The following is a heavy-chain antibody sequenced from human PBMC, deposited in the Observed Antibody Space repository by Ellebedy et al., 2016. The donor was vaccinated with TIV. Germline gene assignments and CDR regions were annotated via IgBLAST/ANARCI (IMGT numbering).Heavy chain of an antibody. Sequence: MPSETLSLTCAVSGGSFSGYYWSWIRQPPGKGLEWIGEINHSGSTNYNPSLKSRVTISVDTSKNQFSLKRSSVTAADTAVYYCARCLIRDWSTFDYWGQGTLVTVSS. CDR3: ARCLIRDWSTFDY. D-gene: IGHD3-9*01. V-gene: IGHV4-34*01. J-gene: IGHJ4*02. CDR1: GGSFSGYY. CDR2: INHSGST.